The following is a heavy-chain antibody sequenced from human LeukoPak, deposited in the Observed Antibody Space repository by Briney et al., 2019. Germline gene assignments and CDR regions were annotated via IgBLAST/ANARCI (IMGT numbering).Heavy chain of an antibody. CDR3: AKVSGVDFWSGYYDY. V-gene: IGHV3-9*01. CDR2: ISWNSGSI. CDR1: GFTFDDYA. J-gene: IGHJ4*02. Sequence: GGSLRLSCAASGFTFDDYAMQWVRQAPGKGLEWVSGISWNSGSIGYADSLQGRFTISRDNAKNSLYLQMNSLRAEDTALYYCAKVSGVDFWSGYYDYWGQGTLVTGSS. D-gene: IGHD3-3*01.